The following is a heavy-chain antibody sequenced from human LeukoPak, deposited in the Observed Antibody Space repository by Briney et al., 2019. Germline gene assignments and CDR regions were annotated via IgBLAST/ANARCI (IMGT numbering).Heavy chain of an antibody. V-gene: IGHV1-18*01. CDR1: GYTLTSYG. J-gene: IGHJ5*02. CDR2: ISAYNGNT. CDR3: ARDEPAASGGGYNWFDP. Sequence: ASVKVSCKASGYTLTSYGISWVRQAPGQGLEWMGWISAYNGNTNYAQKLQGRVTMTTDTSTSTAYMELRSLRSDDTAVYYCARDEPAASGGGYNWFDPWGQGTLVTVSS. D-gene: IGHD2-2*01.